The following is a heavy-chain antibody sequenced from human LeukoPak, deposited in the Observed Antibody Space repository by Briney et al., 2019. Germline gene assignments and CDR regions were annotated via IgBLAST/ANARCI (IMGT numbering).Heavy chain of an antibody. CDR2: IYYSGST. Sequence: PSETLSLTCAVSGGSFSGYYWTWIRQPPGKGLEWIGSIYYSGSTYYNPSLKSRVTISVDTSKNQFSLKLSSVTAADTAVYYCASLPMDDAFDIWGQGTMVTVSS. J-gene: IGHJ3*02. D-gene: IGHD3-10*01. CDR3: ASLPMDDAFDI. V-gene: IGHV4-59*05. CDR1: GGSFSGYY.